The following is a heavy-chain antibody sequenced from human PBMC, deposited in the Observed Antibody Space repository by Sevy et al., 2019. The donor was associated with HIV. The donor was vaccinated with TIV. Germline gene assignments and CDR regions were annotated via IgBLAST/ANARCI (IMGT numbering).Heavy chain of an antibody. V-gene: IGHV3-30*02. CDR3: ARDPVYSGYDWGALTYYFDY. Sequence: GGSLRLSCEAFGFSFSNYGMHWVRQAPGKGPEWVSSIRLDGNDKQYADSVKGRFTISRDNSKNTLNLQMNSLRAEDTAVYYCARDPVYSGYDWGALTYYFDYWGQGTLVTVSS. CDR1: GFSFSNYG. CDR2: IRLDGNDK. J-gene: IGHJ4*02. D-gene: IGHD5-12*01.